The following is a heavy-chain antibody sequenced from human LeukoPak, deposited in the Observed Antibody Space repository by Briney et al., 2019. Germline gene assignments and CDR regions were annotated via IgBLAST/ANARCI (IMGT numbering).Heavy chain of an antibody. D-gene: IGHD2-21*01. CDR1: GFTFNNYW. J-gene: IGHJ5*02. V-gene: IGHV3-7*03. Sequence: PGGSLRLSCAASGFTFNNYWMSWVRQAPGKGLEWVANIKQDGSEKYYVDSVKGRFTISRDNSKNTLYLQMNSLRAEDTAVYYCAKHSYGGHKYWFDPGAREPWSPSPQ. CDR3: AKHSYGGHKYWFDP. CDR2: IKQDGSEK.